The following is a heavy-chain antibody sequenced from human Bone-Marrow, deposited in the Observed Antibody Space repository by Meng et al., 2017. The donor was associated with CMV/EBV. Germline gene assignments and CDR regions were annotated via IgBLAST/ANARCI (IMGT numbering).Heavy chain of an antibody. V-gene: IGHV4-39*01. Sequence: SETLSLTCTVSGGSISSSSYYWGWIRQPPGKGLEWIGSIYYSGSTYYNPSLKSRVTISVDMSKNQFSLKLSSVTAADTAVYYCASSMVVTPHWYFDLWGRGTLVTVSS. J-gene: IGHJ2*01. CDR2: IYYSGST. CDR3: ASSMVVTPHWYFDL. D-gene: IGHD4-23*01. CDR1: GGSISSSSYY.